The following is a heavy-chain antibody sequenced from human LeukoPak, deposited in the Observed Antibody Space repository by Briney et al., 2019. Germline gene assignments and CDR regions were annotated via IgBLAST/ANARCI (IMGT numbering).Heavy chain of an antibody. J-gene: IGHJ5*02. CDR3: ARGRRSIPPIFGVVIAGNWFDP. CDR1: GGSFSGYY. V-gene: IGHV4-34*01. Sequence: SETLSLTCAVYGGSFSGYYGSWIRQPPGEGLEWIGEINHRGSTNYNPSLKSRVTISVDTSKNQFSLKLSSVTAADTAVYYCARGRRSIPPIFGVVIAGNWFDPWGLGTLVTVSS. CDR2: INHRGST. D-gene: IGHD3-3*01.